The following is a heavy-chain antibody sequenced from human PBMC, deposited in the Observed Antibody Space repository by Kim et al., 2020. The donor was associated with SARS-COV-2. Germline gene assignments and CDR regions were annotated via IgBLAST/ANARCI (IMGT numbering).Heavy chain of an antibody. CDR1: GFTFSDYY. CDR3: ARGRYYDFWSGYYTGIEVYFDY. V-gene: IGHV3-11*06. Sequence: GGSLRLSCAASGFTFSDYYMSWIRQAPGKGLEWVSYISSSSSYTNYADSVKGRFTISRDNAKNSLYLQMNSLRAEDTAVYYCARGRYYDFWSGYYTGIEVYFDYWGQGTLVTVSS. CDR2: ISSSSSYT. J-gene: IGHJ4*02. D-gene: IGHD3-3*01.